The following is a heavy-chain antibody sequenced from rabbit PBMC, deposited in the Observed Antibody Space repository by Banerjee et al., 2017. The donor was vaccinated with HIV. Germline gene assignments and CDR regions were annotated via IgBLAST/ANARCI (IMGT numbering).Heavy chain of an antibody. J-gene: IGHJ4*01. CDR2: IGAGVSYTT. V-gene: IGHV1S40*01. CDR3: VREVAGKFGL. D-gene: IGHD4-1*01. CDR1: GFSFSYSDY. Sequence: QQLVESGGGLVKPGASLTLTCTASGFSFSYSDYMCWVRQPPGKGPEWIACIGAGVSYTTYYATWAKGRFTISKTSSTTVTLQMTSLTAADTATYFCVREVAGKFGLWGPGTLVTVS.